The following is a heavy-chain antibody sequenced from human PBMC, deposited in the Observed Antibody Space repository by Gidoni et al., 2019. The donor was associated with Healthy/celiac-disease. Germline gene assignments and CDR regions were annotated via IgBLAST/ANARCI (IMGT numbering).Heavy chain of an antibody. Sequence: QVQLVQSGSELKKPGASVKVSCKASGSTFTSYSMNWVRQAPGQGLEWMGWIKTNTGKPTYAQVFTGRFGFSLDTSVSTAYLQISSLKAEDTAVYYCARDRYYYDSSGYGYWGQGTLVTVSS. CDR2: IKTNTGKP. CDR3: ARDRYYYDSSGYGY. D-gene: IGHD3-22*01. V-gene: IGHV7-4-1*02. J-gene: IGHJ4*02. CDR1: GSTFTSYS.